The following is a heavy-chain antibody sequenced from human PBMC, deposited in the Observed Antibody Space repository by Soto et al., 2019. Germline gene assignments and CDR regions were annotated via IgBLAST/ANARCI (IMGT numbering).Heavy chain of an antibody. CDR2: IYSGGST. Sequence: GSLRLSCAASGFTVSSNYMSWVRQAPGKGLEWVSVIYSGGSTYYADSVKGRFTISRDNSKNTLYLQMNSLRAEDTAVYYCARVLDDSSGYFNDAFDYWGQGTLVTVSS. V-gene: IGHV3-66*01. D-gene: IGHD3-22*01. J-gene: IGHJ4*02. CDR3: ARVLDDSSGYFNDAFDY. CDR1: GFTVSSNY.